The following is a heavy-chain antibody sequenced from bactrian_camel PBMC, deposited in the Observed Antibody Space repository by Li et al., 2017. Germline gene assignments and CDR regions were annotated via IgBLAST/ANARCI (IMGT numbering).Heavy chain of an antibody. V-gene: IGHV3S68*01. CDR2: IYGDHGYT. CDR1: GYSGSC. Sequence: VQLVESGGGSVPAGGSLKLSCVTSGYSGSCMGWFRQAPGKDREGVASIYGDHGYTYYADSVQGRYTISRDNAKNTLYLQMNSLKPEDTAMYYSAADEWGPTCYGLNSKYKGQGTQVTVS. J-gene: IGHJ4*01. D-gene: IGHD3*01.